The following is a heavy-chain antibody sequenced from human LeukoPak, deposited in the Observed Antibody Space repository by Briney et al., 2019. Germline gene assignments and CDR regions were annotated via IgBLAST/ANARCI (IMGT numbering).Heavy chain of an antibody. CDR3: AGHHPRNTVDF. D-gene: IGHD2/OR15-2a*01. CDR1: GGSISNYY. V-gene: IGHV4-59*08. Sequence: SETLSLTCTVTGGSISNYYWSWIRQPPGKGLEWIGYISHSGSTNYSPSLKSRVTISLDTSKNQFSLKLGSVTAADTAVYYCAGHHPRNTVDFWGQGTLVTVSS. J-gene: IGHJ4*02. CDR2: ISHSGST.